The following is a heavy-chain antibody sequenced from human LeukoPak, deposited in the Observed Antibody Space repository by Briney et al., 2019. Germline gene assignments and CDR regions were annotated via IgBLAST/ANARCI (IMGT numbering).Heavy chain of an antibody. D-gene: IGHD1-14*01. Sequence: GGSLRLSCAASGLSFSSFAMNWVRQAPGKGPEWVSSIASSSSYMYYADSVMGRFTISRDNAENSLYLQMNTLRAEDTAMYYCARVVYHGAAASYLFDIWGQGTMVTVSS. CDR1: GLSFSSFA. CDR2: IASSSSYM. J-gene: IGHJ3*02. CDR3: ARVVYHGAAASYLFDI. V-gene: IGHV3-21*01.